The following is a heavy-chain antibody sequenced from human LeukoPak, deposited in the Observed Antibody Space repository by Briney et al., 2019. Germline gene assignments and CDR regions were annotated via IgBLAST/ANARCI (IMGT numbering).Heavy chain of an antibody. CDR2: IYNSGIT. Sequence: KPSETLSLTCTVSGGSISSNYYWSWIRQPAGKGLEYIGRIYNSGITNYNPSLKSRVTISVDTSKNQFSLKLSSVTAADTAVYYCARDSRDVDIVATIDYWGQGTLVTVSS. CDR3: ARDSRDVDIVATIDY. CDR1: GGSISSNYY. V-gene: IGHV4-4*07. J-gene: IGHJ4*02. D-gene: IGHD5-12*01.